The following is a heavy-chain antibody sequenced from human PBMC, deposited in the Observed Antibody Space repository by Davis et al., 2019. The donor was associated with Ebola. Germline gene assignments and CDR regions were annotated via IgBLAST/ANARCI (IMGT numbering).Heavy chain of an antibody. D-gene: IGHD6-13*01. CDR1: GGSISSGDYY. CDR2: IYYSGST. J-gene: IGHJ5*02. V-gene: IGHV4-30-4*01. Sequence: SETLSLTCTVSGGSISSGDYYWSWIRQPPGKGLEWIGYIYYSGSTYYNPSLKSRVTISVDTSKNQFSLKLSSVTAADTAMYYCARRGTRSWYGGWFDPWGQGNLVNVSS. CDR3: ARRGTRSWYGGWFDP.